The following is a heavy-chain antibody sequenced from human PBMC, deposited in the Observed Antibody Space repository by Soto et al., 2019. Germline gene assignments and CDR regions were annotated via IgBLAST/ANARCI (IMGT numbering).Heavy chain of an antibody. CDR2: FGPEDGET. D-gene: IGHD4-17*01. CDR3: ATGPDYGGNSAQYYFDY. CDR1: GYTLTELS. V-gene: IGHV1-24*01. J-gene: IGHJ4*02. Sequence: ASVKVSCKVSGYTLTELSMHWVRQAPGKGLEWMGGFGPEDGETIYAQKFQGRVTMTEDTSTDTAYMELSSLRSEDTAVYYCATGPDYGGNSAQYYFDYWGQGTLVTVSS.